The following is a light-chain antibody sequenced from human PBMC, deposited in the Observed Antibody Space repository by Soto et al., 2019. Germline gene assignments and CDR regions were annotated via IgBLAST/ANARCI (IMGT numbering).Light chain of an antibody. Sequence: EIVMTQSPATLSVSPGERATLSCRASQSVSSKLAWYQQKPGQAPRLLIYDASTRATGIPARFIGSGSGTDFTLTISSLQSEDFAVYYCQQYNYWPRTFGQGTKVDIK. CDR2: DAS. J-gene: IGKJ1*01. V-gene: IGKV3-15*01. CDR1: QSVSSK. CDR3: QQYNYWPRT.